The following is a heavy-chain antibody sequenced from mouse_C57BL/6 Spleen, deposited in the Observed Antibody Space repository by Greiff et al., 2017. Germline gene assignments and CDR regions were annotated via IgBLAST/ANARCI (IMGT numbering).Heavy chain of an antibody. CDR3: ARKGGYDYDGQYYFDY. D-gene: IGHD2-4*01. Sequence: VQLQQSGPELVKPGASVKMSCKASGYTFTDYNMHWVKQSHGKSLEWIGYINPNNGGTSYNQKFKGKATLTVNKSSSTAYMELRSLTSEDSAVYYCARKGGYDYDGQYYFDYWGQGTTLTVSS. CDR2: INPNNGGT. CDR1: GYTFTDYN. J-gene: IGHJ2*01. V-gene: IGHV1-22*01.